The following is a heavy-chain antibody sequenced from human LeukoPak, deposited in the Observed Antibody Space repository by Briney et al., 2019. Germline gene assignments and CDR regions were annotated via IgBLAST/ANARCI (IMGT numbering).Heavy chain of an antibody. CDR2: ISYDGSNK. V-gene: IGHV3-30-3*01. J-gene: IGHJ4*02. CDR3: ASAVSGYNTHFDY. CDR1: GLTFSSYA. D-gene: IGHD5-12*01. Sequence: GGSLRLSCAASGLTFSSYAMHWVRQAPGKGLEWVAVISYDGSNKYYADSVKGRFTISRDNSKNTLYLQMNSLRAEDTAVYYCASAVSGYNTHFDYWGQGTLVTVSS.